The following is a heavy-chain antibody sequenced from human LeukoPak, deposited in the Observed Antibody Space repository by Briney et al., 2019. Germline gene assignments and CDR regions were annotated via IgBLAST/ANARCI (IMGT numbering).Heavy chain of an antibody. V-gene: IGHV3-30*18. CDR2: ISYDGKYE. D-gene: IGHD1-26*01. J-gene: IGHJ4*02. CDR3: AKGDSGSYFYVGIDY. CDR1: GFTFSNYG. Sequence: GRSLRLSCAASGFTFSNYGMHWVRQAPGKGLEWVAVISYDGKYEYYADSVKGRFSISRDNSKNTLYVQMSGLRAEDTAVYYCAKGDSGSYFYVGIDYWGQGTPVTVSS.